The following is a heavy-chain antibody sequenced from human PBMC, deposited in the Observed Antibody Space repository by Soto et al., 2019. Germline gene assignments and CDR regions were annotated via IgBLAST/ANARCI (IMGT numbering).Heavy chain of an antibody. CDR3: ARGRAVTGGWFGP. CDR1: GGSIRTSTYY. V-gene: IGHV4-39*01. CDR2: IFYSGST. D-gene: IGHD1-26*01. J-gene: IGHJ5*02. Sequence: SETLSLTCTASGGSIRTSTYYWGWIRQPPGKGLECIGTIFYSGSTDYNPSLKSRVTISVDTSKNQFSLRLSSVTAADMAVYYCARGRAVTGGWFGPWGQGTLVTVSS.